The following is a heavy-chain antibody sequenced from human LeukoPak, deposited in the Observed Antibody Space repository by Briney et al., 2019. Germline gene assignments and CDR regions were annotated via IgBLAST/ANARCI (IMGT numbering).Heavy chain of an antibody. V-gene: IGHV4-4*07. CDR3: ASGVVPAAMDEYYYYYGMDV. CDR2: IYTSGST. Sequence: SETLSLTCTVSGGSISSYYWSWIRQPAGKGLEWIGRIYTSGSTNYNPSLKSRVTMSVDTSKNQFSLKLSSMTAADTAVYYCASGVVPAAMDEYYYYYGMDVWGQGTTVTVSS. J-gene: IGHJ6*02. CDR1: GGSISSYY. D-gene: IGHD2-2*01.